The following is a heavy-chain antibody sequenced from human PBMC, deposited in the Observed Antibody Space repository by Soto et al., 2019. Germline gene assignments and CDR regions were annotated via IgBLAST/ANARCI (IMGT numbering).Heavy chain of an antibody. CDR3: ARDFHRRSSSSTYMDV. V-gene: IGHV1-2*04. CDR1: GYTFTGYY. J-gene: IGHJ6*03. Sequence: ASVKVSCKASGYTFTGYYMHWVRQAPGQGLEWMGWINPNSGGTNYAQKFQGWVTMTRDTSISTAYMELSRLRSDDTAVYYCARDFHRRSSSSTYMDVWGKGTKVTVS. D-gene: IGHD6-6*01. CDR2: INPNSGGT.